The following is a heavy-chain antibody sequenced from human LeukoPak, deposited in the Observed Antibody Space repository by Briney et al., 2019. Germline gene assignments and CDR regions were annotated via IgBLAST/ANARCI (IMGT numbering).Heavy chain of an antibody. Sequence: GGSLRLSCAASGFTFSDYYMSWIRQAPGKGLEWVSYISSSGSTIYYADSVKGRFTISRDNAKNSLYLQMNSLRAEDTAVYYCARDSVLSGYYQGWFDPWGQGTLVTVSS. D-gene: IGHD3-3*01. CDR1: GFTFSDYY. CDR2: ISSSGSTI. V-gene: IGHV3-11*04. J-gene: IGHJ5*02. CDR3: ARDSVLSGYYQGWFDP.